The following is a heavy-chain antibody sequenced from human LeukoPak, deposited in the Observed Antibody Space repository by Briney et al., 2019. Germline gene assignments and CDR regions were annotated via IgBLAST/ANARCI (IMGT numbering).Heavy chain of an antibody. D-gene: IGHD6-13*01. V-gene: IGHV4-59*01. Sequence: SETLSLTCTVSGGSISSYYWSWIRQPPGKGLEWIGDIYYSGSTNYNPSLKSRVTISVDTSKNQFSLKLSSVTAADTAVYYCARDGTAAAGTGGYYYYGMDVWGQGTTVSVSS. CDR3: ARDGTAAAGTGGYYYYGMDV. CDR2: IYYSGST. J-gene: IGHJ6*02. CDR1: GGSISSYY.